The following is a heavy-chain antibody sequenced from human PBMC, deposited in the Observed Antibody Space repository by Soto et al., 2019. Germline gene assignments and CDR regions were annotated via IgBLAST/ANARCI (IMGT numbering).Heavy chain of an antibody. J-gene: IGHJ4*02. CDR1: GDSISSYS. Sequence: SETLSLTCTVSGDSISSYSWRWIRQPPGKGLEWIGNIHYNGNTKYSPSLKSRVTMSVDTSKNHFSLKLISVTTADTAVYYCARMRVGQLGLDFWGQGTLVTVSS. CDR2: IHYNGNT. V-gene: IGHV4-59*01. CDR3: ARMRVGQLGLDF. D-gene: IGHD6-6*01.